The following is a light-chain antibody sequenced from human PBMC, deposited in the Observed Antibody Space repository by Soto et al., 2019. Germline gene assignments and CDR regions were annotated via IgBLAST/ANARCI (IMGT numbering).Light chain of an antibody. J-gene: IGLJ2*01. CDR2: RSN. CDR3: ATWDDSLSVVV. V-gene: IGLV1-47*01. Sequence: SVLTQPPSASGTPGQRVTISCSGSSSNIGYNYVYWYRQLPGTAPKLLIYRSNQRPSGVPDRFSGSKSGTSASLAISGLRSEDEADYYCATWDDSLSVVVFGGGTKVTVL. CDR1: SSNIGYNY.